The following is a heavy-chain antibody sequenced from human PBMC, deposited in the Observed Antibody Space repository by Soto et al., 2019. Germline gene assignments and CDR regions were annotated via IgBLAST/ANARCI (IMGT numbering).Heavy chain of an antibody. J-gene: IGHJ6*02. CDR3: ARSGILYYDFWSGYSYYYGMDV. V-gene: IGHV3-7*01. CDR2: IKQDGSEK. CDR1: GFTFSSYS. D-gene: IGHD3-3*01. Sequence: LRLSCAASGFTFSSYSMNWVRQAPGKGLEWVANIKQDGSEKYYVDSVKGRFTISRDNAKNSLYLQMNSLRAEDTAVYYCARSGILYYDFWSGYSYYYGMDVWGQGTTVTVSS.